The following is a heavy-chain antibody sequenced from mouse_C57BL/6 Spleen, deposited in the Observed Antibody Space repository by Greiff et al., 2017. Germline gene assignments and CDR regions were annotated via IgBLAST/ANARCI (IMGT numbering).Heavy chain of an antibody. V-gene: IGHV1-20*01. CDR3: ARSGPSYAMDY. D-gene: IGHD3-1*01. CDR2: INPYNGDT. J-gene: IGHJ4*01. CDR1: GYSFTGYF. Sequence: VQLQQSGPELVKPGDSVKISCKASGYSFTGYFMNWVMQSHGKSLEWIGRINPYNGDTFYNQKFKGKATLTVDKSSSTALLELRSLTSEASAVYYCARSGPSYAMDYWGQGTSVTVSA.